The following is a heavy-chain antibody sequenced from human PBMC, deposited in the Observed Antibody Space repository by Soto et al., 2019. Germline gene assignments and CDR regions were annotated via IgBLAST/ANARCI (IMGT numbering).Heavy chain of an antibody. D-gene: IGHD3-10*01. CDR3: ALWSPSKDSDY. CDR2: IYYSGST. J-gene: IGHJ4*02. V-gene: IGHV4-39*01. Sequence: SEPMALTCTVSGGSIKSCYWCWIRQPPGKGLEWIGSIYYSGSTYYNPSLKSRVTISVDTSKNQFSLKLSSVTAADTAVYYCALWSPSKDSDYWGQGTLVTVSS. CDR1: GGSIKSCY.